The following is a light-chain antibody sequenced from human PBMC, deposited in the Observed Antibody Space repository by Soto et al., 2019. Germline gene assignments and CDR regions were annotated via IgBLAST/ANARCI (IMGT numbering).Light chain of an antibody. CDR1: SSDVGGYNY. Sequence: QSALTQPASVSGFPGRSITISCTGNSSDVGGYNYVSWYQQHPGKAPKLMIYDVSNRPSGVSNRFSGSKSGNTASLTISGLQAEDEADYYCSSYTSRSSSTYVFGTGTKVTVL. V-gene: IGLV2-14*01. CDR2: DVS. CDR3: SSYTSRSSSTYV. J-gene: IGLJ1*01.